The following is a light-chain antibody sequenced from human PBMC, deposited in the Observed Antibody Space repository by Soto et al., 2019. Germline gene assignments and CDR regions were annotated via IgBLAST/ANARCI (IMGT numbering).Light chain of an antibody. V-gene: IGLV3-21*02. CDR3: QVWDSSRDHVV. Sequence: SYELTQPPSVSVAPGQTARITCEGNNIGSKSVYWYQQSPGQAPVLVVYGDSDRPSGTPERFSGSDSGNTATLTISGVEAGDEADYYCQVWDSSRDHVVFGGGTKLTVL. CDR1: NIGSKS. CDR2: GDS. J-gene: IGLJ2*01.